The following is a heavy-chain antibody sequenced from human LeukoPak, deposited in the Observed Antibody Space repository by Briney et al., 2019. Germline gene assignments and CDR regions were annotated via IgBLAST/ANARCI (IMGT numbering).Heavy chain of an antibody. CDR2: ISGSGDST. J-gene: IGHJ4*02. CDR3: AKGPPDSSNWYKRTEG. V-gene: IGHV3-23*01. CDR1: GFTFSTYA. D-gene: IGHD6-13*01. Sequence: GGSLRLSCAASGFTFSTYAMSWVRQAPGKGLEWVSDISGSGDSTHYADSVKGRFTISRDNSKNTLCLQMNTLRVEDTAVYYCAKGPPDSSNWYKRTEGWGQGTLVTVSS.